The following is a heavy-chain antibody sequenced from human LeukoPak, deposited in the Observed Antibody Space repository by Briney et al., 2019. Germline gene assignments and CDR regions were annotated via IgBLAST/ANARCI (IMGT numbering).Heavy chain of an antibody. J-gene: IGHJ4*02. Sequence: SETLSLTCAVYGGSFSGYYWSWIRQPPGKGLEWIGEINHSGSTNYNPSLKSRVTISVDTSKNQFSLKLSSVTAADTAVYYCARGIRYYDSSGYYYPNRFDYWGQGTLVTVSS. D-gene: IGHD3-22*01. CDR2: INHSGST. CDR3: ARGIRYYDSSGYYYPNRFDY. V-gene: IGHV4-34*01. CDR1: GGSFSGYY.